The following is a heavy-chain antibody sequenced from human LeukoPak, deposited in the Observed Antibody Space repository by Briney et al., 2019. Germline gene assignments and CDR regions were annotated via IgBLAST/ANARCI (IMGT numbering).Heavy chain of an antibody. Sequence: GASVKVSCKASGGTFSSYAISWVRQAPGQGLEWMGWINAGNGNTKYSQKFQGRVTITADESTSTAYMELSSLRSEDTAVYYCARGIASGWYVALDYWGQGTLVTVSS. CDR1: GGTFSSYA. CDR2: INAGNGNT. CDR3: ARGIASGWYVALDY. J-gene: IGHJ4*02. V-gene: IGHV1-69*13. D-gene: IGHD6-19*01.